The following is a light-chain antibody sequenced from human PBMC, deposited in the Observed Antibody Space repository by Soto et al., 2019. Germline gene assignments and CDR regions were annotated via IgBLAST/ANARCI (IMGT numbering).Light chain of an antibody. V-gene: IGLV6-57*02. CDR1: GGSIATNY. Sequence: NFMLTQPHSVSESLGKTVTISCTGSGGSIATNYVQWHQQRPGSAPTTVIYEDDKRPSGVPDRFSGSIDRSSNSASLIISGLKTEDEAGYYCQSHDSTNVVFGRGTKLTVL. CDR2: EDD. J-gene: IGLJ2*01. CDR3: QSHDSTNVV.